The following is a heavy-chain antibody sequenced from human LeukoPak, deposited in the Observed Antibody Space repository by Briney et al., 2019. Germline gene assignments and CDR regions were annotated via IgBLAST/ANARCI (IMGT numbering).Heavy chain of an antibody. V-gene: IGHV1-2*02. D-gene: IGHD6-13*01. CDR1: GYTFTGYY. CDR3: ARLRGSSPI. J-gene: IGHJ3*02. CDR2: INPNSGGT. Sequence: ASGKVSCQPSGYTFTGYYMHLLRQAPGQGLEWMGWINPNSGGTNYAQKFQGRVTMTRDTSISTAYMELSRLRSDDTAVYYCARLRGSSPIWGQGTMVTVSS.